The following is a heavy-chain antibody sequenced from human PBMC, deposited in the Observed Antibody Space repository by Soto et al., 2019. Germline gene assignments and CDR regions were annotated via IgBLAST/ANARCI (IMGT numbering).Heavy chain of an antibody. V-gene: IGHV3-33*01. J-gene: IGHJ4*02. D-gene: IGHD4-17*01. CDR1: GFTFSSYG. CDR2: IWYDGSNK. CDR3: ARDFDYGGNESSK. Sequence: ESGGGVVQPGRSLRLSCAASGFTFSSYGMHWVRQAPGKGLEWVAVIWYDGSNKYYADSVKGRFTISRDNSKNTLYLQMNSLRAEDTAVYYCARDFDYGGNESSKWGQGTLVTVSS.